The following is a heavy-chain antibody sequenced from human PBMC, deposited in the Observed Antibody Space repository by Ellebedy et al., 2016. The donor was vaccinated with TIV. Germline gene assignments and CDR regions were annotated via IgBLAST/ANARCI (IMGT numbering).Heavy chain of an antibody. CDR3: ARVGDSWYTGPHYYHSMDV. J-gene: IGHJ6*02. CDR1: GYTFTSFY. D-gene: IGHD2-2*02. V-gene: IGHV1-46*01. CDR2: INPSSGST. Sequence: ASVKVSXXASGYTFTSFYMHWVRQAPGQGLEWMGIINPSSGSTSYAQKFQGRVTMTRDTSTSTVYMQLSSLRSDDTAVYYCARVGDSWYTGPHYYHSMDVWGQGTTVTVSS.